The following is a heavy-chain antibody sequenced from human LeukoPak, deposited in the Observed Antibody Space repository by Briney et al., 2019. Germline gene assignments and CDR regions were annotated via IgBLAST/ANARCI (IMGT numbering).Heavy chain of an antibody. CDR1: GFTFDDYT. J-gene: IGHJ6*02. CDR3: AKDMTAAGYSYGYYYYGMDV. CDR2: ISWDGGST. V-gene: IGHV3-43*01. Sequence: GGSLRLSCAASGFTFDDYTMHWVRHAPGKGLEWVSLISWDGGSTYYADSVKGRFTISRDNSKNSLYLQMNSLRTEDTALYYCAKDMTAAGYSYGYYYYGMDVWGQGTTVTASS. D-gene: IGHD5-18*01.